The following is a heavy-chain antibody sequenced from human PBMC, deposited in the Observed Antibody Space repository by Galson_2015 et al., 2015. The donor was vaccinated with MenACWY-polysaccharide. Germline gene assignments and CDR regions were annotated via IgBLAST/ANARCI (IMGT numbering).Heavy chain of an antibody. J-gene: IGHJ5*02. D-gene: IGHD6-13*01. Sequence: SLRLSCAASGFTFSNYAMTWVRQAPGKGLEWVSSFDGSGGHPYYADSVRGRFAVSRDDSKNTLYLEMNSLRVDDTAVYYCATGLQAGGRAWYFDRWGQGTRIIVSS. CDR1: GFTFSNYA. CDR2: FDGSGGHP. V-gene: IGHV3-23*01. CDR3: ATGLQAGGRAWYFDR.